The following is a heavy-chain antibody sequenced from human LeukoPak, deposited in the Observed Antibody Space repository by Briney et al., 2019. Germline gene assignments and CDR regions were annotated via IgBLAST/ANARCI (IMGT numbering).Heavy chain of an antibody. CDR3: AKDCSSTSCPTSDY. CDR1: GFTFSSYA. Sequence: GGSLRLSCAASGFTFSSYAMRWVRQAPGKGLEWVSAITGSGVSTYYADSVKGRFTISRDNSKNTLYLQMNSLRAEDTAVYYCAKDCSSTSCPTSDYWGQGTLVTVSS. CDR2: ITGSGVST. V-gene: IGHV3-23*01. D-gene: IGHD2-2*01. J-gene: IGHJ4*02.